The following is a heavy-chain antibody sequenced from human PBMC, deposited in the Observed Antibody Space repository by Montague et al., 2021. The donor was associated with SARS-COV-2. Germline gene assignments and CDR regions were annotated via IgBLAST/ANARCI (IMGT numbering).Heavy chain of an antibody. CDR1: GGSIRSSSHF. CDR3: GLGRGFAVGNHYYYSYGLDV. Sequence: SETLSLTCTVSGGSIRSSSHFWGWFRQPPGQRLEWIGTISYSGSTYYSPSLKSLVIISADTSKNQFSLNLRSVTAADTAVYFCGLGRGFAVGNHYYYSYGLDVWGQGTTVTVSS. CDR2: ISYSGST. V-gene: IGHV4-39*07. J-gene: IGHJ6*02. D-gene: IGHD3-10*01.